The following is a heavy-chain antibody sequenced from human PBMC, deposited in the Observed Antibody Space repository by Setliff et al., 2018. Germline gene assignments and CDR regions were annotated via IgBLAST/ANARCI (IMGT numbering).Heavy chain of an antibody. J-gene: IGHJ4*02. CDR3: ARDEVNCSGTKCYSGFDS. CDR2: IISNSLTI. D-gene: IGHD2-15*01. V-gene: IGHV3-48*01. CDR1: GFNFNLYN. Sequence: GGSLRLSCAASGFNFNLYNMNWVRQAPGKGLEWVSYIISNSLTIHYADSVRGRFTISRDNARNSLYLQMNNLRAEDTAVYYCARDEVNCSGTKCYSGFDSWGQGTLVTVSS.